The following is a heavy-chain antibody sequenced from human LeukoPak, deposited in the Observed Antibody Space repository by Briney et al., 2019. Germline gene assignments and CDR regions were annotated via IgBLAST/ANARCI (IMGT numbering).Heavy chain of an antibody. CDR2: IYYSGST. V-gene: IGHV4-59*01. D-gene: IGHD2-2*01. J-gene: IGHJ4*02. Sequence: KPSETLYLICTVCGHSISNYYGRWIPQPPGKGLEWIGYIYYSGSTNYSPSLKSRVTISVDTSKNQFSLKLSSVTAADTAVYYCAREGSTNILDYWGQGTLVTVSS. CDR3: AREGSTNILDY. CDR1: GHSISNYY.